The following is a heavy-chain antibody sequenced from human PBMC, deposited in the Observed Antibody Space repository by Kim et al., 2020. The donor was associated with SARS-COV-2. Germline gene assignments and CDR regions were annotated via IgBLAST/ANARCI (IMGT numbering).Heavy chain of an antibody. V-gene: IGHV4-59*13. CDR3: ARTRGYSGYDYPFYYYYGMDV. CDR2: IYYSGST. CDR1: GGSISSYY. J-gene: IGHJ6*02. D-gene: IGHD5-12*01. Sequence: SETLSLTCTVSGGSISSYYWSWIRQPPGKGLEWIGYIYYSGSTNYNPSLKIRVTISVDTSKNQFSLKLSSVTAADTAVYYCARTRGYSGYDYPFYYYYGMDVWGQGTTVTVSS.